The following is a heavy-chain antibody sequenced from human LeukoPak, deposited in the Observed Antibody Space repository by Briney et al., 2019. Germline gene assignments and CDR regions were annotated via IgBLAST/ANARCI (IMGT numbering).Heavy chain of an antibody. V-gene: IGHV3-15*01. Sequence: GGSLRLFCAASGFTFNDARMRLVRQAPGKGLEWVGRIKSKTDGGTTDYAAPVKGRFSISRDDSKNTLYLQMNSLRAEDTAVYYCAKSMDIAARDFDHWGLGTLVTVSS. J-gene: IGHJ4*02. CDR1: GFTFNDAR. D-gene: IGHD6-6*01. CDR2: IKSKTDGGTT. CDR3: AKSMDIAARDFDH.